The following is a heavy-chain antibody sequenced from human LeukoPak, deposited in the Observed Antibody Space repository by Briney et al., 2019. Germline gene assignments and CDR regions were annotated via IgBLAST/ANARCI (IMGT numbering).Heavy chain of an antibody. CDR3: ARRGDGYNPDY. J-gene: IGHJ4*02. CDR2: IYHSGYT. V-gene: IGHV4-38-2*02. D-gene: IGHD5-24*01. CDR1: GYSISSGYY. Sequence: SETLSLTCTVSGYSISSGYYWGWIRQPPGKGLEWIGNIYHSGYTFYNPSLESRVTISVDTSKNQFSLKLTSVIAADTAVYYCARRGDGYNPDYWGQGTLVTVSS.